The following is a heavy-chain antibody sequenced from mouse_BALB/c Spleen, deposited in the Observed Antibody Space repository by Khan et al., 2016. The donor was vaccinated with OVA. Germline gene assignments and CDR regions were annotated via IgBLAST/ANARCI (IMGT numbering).Heavy chain of an antibody. V-gene: IGHV9-3-1*01. Sequence: VQLQESGPELKKPGETVKISCKASGHTFTNDGMNWVKQAPGKGLKWMGWINTYTGVPTYADDFNGRFAFSLEISASTAYLQINNLKNEDTATXLCARHPNYSDVMEHWGQGTSVTVSS. CDR2: INTYTGVP. J-gene: IGHJ4*01. CDR3: ARHPNYSDVMEH. D-gene: IGHD1-1*02. CDR1: GHTFTNDG.